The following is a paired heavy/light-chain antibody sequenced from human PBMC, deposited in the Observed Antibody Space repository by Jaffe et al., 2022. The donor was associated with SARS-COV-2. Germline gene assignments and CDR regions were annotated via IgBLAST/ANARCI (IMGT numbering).Light chain of an antibody. J-gene: IGKJ2*01. CDR3: QQYSTNSHT. V-gene: IGKV1-5*03. Sequence: DIQMTQSPSTLSASVGDRVTITCRASQSISSWLAWYQQKPGKAPKLLIYKASTLESGVPSRFSGSGSGTEFTLTISSLQPDDFATYYCQQYSTNSHTSGQGTKLEIK. CDR2: KAS. CDR1: QSISSW.
Heavy chain of an antibody. Sequence: QVQLVQSGPEVKKPGASVQVSCKTSGYTFTSYGISWVRQAPGQGLEWMGWISGYNGDTRYAQKFQGRITVTRNPSTSTVYMELRSLRSDDTAVYYCARNPPNRGYSGGWPSDSWGQGTLVTVSS. J-gene: IGHJ5*02. CDR2: ISGYNGDT. CDR3: ARNPPNRGYSGGWPSDS. CDR1: GYTFTSYG. D-gene: IGHD6-19*01. V-gene: IGHV1-18*01.